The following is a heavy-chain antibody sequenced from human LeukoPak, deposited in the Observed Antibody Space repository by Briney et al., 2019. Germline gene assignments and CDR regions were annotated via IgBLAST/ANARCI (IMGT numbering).Heavy chain of an antibody. CDR3: ARRAAAGRCFGY. CDR2: VSSGGSTI. J-gene: IGHJ4*02. Sequence: GGSLRLSCAVSGFTFSDYYMSWIRQAPGKGLEWVSYVSSGGSTISHADSVKGRFTISRDNAENSLYLQMNSLRAEDTAVYYCARRAAAGRCFGYWGQGTLVTVSS. D-gene: IGHD6-13*01. V-gene: IGHV3-11*01. CDR1: GFTFSDYY.